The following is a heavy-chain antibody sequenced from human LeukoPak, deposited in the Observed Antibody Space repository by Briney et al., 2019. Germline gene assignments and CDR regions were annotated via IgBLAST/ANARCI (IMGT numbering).Heavy chain of an antibody. CDR3: ATEVFGSGSCPDY. CDR2: IWHDGSNK. J-gene: IGHJ4*02. V-gene: IGHV3-33*01. Sequence: GRSLRLSCPASGFTFSSYAIHWVRQAPGKGLEWVALIWHDGSNKYYSDSVKGRFTISRDNSKNTAFLQMNSLRAEDTAMYYCATEVFGSGSCPDYWGQGTLVTVSS. D-gene: IGHD3-10*01. CDR1: GFTFSSYA.